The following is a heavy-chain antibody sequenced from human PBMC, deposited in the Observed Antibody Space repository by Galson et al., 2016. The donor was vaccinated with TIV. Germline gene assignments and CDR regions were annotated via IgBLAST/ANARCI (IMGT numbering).Heavy chain of an antibody. CDR3: ARDSYCPHDVCYDPPV. CDR2: ISAGDIT. Sequence: SLRLSCAASGFTVSSNYMSWVRQAPGKGLEWVSVISAGDITYYTDSVKGRFTISRDNSKNTLYLQMNSLRAEDTAVYYCARDSYCPHDVCYDPPVWGQGTLVTASS. J-gene: IGHJ4*02. CDR1: GFTVSSNY. D-gene: IGHD2-8*01. V-gene: IGHV3-66*01.